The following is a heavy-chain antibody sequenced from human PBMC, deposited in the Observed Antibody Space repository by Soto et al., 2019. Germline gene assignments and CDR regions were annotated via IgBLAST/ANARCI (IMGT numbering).Heavy chain of an antibody. Sequence: EVQLVESGGGLVQPGGSLRLSCAASGFTVSSNYMSWVRQAPGKGLEWVSVIYSGGSTYYADSVKGRFTISRHNSKNTLYLQMNSLRAEDTAVYYCARDPVSAVGGTDRGGYGIGVWGQGTTVTGSS. D-gene: IGHD6-19*01. J-gene: IGHJ6*02. CDR1: GFTVSSNY. V-gene: IGHV3-53*04. CDR2: IYSGGST. CDR3: ARDPVSAVGGTDRGGYGIGV.